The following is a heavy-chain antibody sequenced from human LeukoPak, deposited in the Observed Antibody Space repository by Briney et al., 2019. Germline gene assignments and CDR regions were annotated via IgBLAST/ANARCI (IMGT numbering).Heavy chain of an antibody. V-gene: IGHV1-18*01. J-gene: IGHJ5*02. CDR2: ISAYNGNT. CDR3: ARDMIAARPNWFDP. D-gene: IGHD6-6*01. Sequence: ASVKVSCKASGYSFTTYGISWVRQAPGQGLEWMGWISAYNGNTNYAQKLQGRVTMTTDTSTSTAYMELRSLRYDDTAVCYCARDMIAARPNWFDPWGQGTLVTVSS. CDR1: GYSFTTYG.